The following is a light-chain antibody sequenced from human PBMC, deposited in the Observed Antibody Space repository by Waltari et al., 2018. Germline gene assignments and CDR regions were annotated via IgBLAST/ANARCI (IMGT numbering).Light chain of an antibody. J-gene: IGKJ1*01. CDR2: AAS. CDR1: QSIGTS. Sequence: DIQMTHSPYSLSASVEDSFTIACRASQSIGTSLNWYQQKEGRAPKALIFAASNLQSGAPSRFSGSGSGTDFTLTISSLQPEDIATYYCQQNYDTPWTFGQGTKVEFE. V-gene: IGKV1-39*01. CDR3: QQNYDTPWT.